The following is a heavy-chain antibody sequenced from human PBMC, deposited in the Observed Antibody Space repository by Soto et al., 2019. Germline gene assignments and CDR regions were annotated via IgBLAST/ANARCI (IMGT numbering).Heavy chain of an antibody. Sequence: SVKVSCKASGGTFSSYAISWVRQAPGQGLEWMGGIIPIFGTANYAQKFQGRVTITADESTSTAYMELSSLRSEDTAVYYCARPGGIAVAGNYYGMDVWGQGTTGTGSS. V-gene: IGHV1-69*13. D-gene: IGHD6-19*01. CDR1: GGTFSSYA. CDR3: ARPGGIAVAGNYYGMDV. J-gene: IGHJ6*02. CDR2: IIPIFGTA.